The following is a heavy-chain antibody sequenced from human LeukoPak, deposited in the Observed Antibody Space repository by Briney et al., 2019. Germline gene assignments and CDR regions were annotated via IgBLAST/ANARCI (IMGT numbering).Heavy chain of an antibody. CDR3: ARAHPSPDHYSRLDY. D-gene: IGHD6-13*01. CDR2: IIPIFGTA. V-gene: IGHV1-69*06. J-gene: IGHJ4*02. Sequence: SVKVSCKASGGTFSSYAMSWVRQAPGQGLEWMGGIIPIFGTANYAQKFQGRVTITADKSTNKAYMELSSLRSEDTAVYYCARAHPSPDHYSRLDYWGQGTLVTVSS. CDR1: GGTFSSYA.